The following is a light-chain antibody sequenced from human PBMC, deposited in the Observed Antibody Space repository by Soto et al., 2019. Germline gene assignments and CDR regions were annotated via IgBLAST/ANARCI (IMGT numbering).Light chain of an antibody. Sequence: QPVLTQPASVSGSPGQSITFSCAGTSSDVGGYNHVSWYQQHPGKAPKLMIYDVTNRPSGVSNRFSGSKSGNTASLTISGLQAEDEADYYCSSSTGSSTLVFGGGTKLTVL. J-gene: IGLJ2*01. CDR3: SSSTGSSTLV. V-gene: IGLV2-14*01. CDR2: DVT. CDR1: SSDVGGYNH.